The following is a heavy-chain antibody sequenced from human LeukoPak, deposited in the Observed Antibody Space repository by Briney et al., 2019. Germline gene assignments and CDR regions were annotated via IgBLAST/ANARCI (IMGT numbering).Heavy chain of an antibody. Sequence: SETLSLTCTVSGGSISSYYWGWIRQPAGKGLEWIGRIYTSGSTNYNPSLKSRVTMSVDTSKNQFSLKLSSVTAADTAVYYCARGRAAAAGTVLDYWGQGTLVTVSS. V-gene: IGHV4-4*07. J-gene: IGHJ4*02. CDR2: IYTSGST. D-gene: IGHD6-13*01. CDR3: ARGRAAAAGTVLDY. CDR1: GGSISSYY.